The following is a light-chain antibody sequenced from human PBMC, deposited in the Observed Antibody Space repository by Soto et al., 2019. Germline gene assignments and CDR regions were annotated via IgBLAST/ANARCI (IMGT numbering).Light chain of an antibody. J-gene: IGLJ2*01. V-gene: IGLV2-8*01. CDR3: SSYAGSNNFGV. CDR2: EVS. CDR1: SSDVGSYNY. Sequence: QSALTQPPSASGSPGQSVTISCTGTSSDVGSYNYVSWYQQHPGKAPKLMIYEVSKRPSGVPDRFSGSKSGNTASLTVSGLQAEDEADYYCSSYAGSNNFGVFGGGTKLTVL.